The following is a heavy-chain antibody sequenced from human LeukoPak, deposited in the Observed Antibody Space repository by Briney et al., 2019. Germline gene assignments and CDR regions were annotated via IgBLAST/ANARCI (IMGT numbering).Heavy chain of an antibody. Sequence: SETLSLTCTVSGGSISSSSYYWGWIRQPPGKGLEWIGSIYYSGSTYYNPSLKSRVTISVDTSKNQFSLKLSSVTAADTAVYYCARDRITPPKIFDYWGQGTLVTVSS. CDR2: IYYSGST. J-gene: IGHJ4*02. V-gene: IGHV4-39*02. CDR3: ARDRITPPKIFDY. CDR1: GGSISSSSYY.